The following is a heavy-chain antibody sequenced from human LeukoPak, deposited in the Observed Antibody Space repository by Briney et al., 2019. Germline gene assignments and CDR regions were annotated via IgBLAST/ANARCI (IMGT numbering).Heavy chain of an antibody. Sequence: PSETLSLTCAVYGGSFSGYYWSWIRQPPGKGLEWIGYIYYSGSTNYNPSLKSRVTISVDTSKNQFSLKLSSVTAADTAVYYCARVSYSSTPDYYYYYYYMDVWGKGTTVTVSS. CDR1: GGSFSGYY. CDR2: IYYSGST. J-gene: IGHJ6*03. CDR3: ARVSYSSTPDYYYYYYYMDV. V-gene: IGHV4-59*01. D-gene: IGHD6-19*01.